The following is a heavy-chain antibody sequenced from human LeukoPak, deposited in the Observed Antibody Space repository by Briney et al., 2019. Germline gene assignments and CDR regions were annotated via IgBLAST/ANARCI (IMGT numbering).Heavy chain of an antibody. J-gene: IGHJ4*02. CDR2: INHSGST. CDR1: GGSFSGYY. D-gene: IGHD6-19*01. CDR3: ARHLAAVAGSIDY. V-gene: IGHV4-34*01. Sequence: SETLSLTCAVYGGSFSGYYWSWIRQPPGKGLEWIGEINHSGSTNYNPSLKSRVTISVDTSKNQFSLKLSSVTAADTAVYCCARHLAAVAGSIDYWGQGTLVTVSS.